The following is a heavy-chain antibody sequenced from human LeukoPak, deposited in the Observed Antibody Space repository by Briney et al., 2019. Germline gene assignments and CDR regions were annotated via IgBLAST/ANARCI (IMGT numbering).Heavy chain of an antibody. CDR2: ISYDGSNK. CDR3: AAAGDY. D-gene: IGHD3-10*01. CDR1: GFTFSSYA. V-gene: IGHV3-30-3*01. J-gene: IGHJ4*02. Sequence: HPGRSLRLSCAASGFTFSSYAMHWVRQAPGKGLEWVAVISYDGSNKYYADSVKGRFTISRDNAKNLLYLQMDSLRDEDTAVYYCAAAGDYWGQGTLVTVSS.